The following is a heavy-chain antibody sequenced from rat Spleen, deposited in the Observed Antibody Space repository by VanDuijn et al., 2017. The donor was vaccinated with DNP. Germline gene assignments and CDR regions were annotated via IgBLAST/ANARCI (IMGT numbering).Heavy chain of an antibody. Sequence: EVQLVESGGGLVQPGRSLKLSCAASGFTFSDYYMAWVRQAPTKGLEWVAYTSYDGGSTYNGDSVKGRFTISRDNAKSTLYLQMNSLRSEDTATYYCARASGGARWYFDFWGPGTMVTVSS. CDR3: ARASGGARWYFDF. D-gene: IGHD1-4*01. J-gene: IGHJ1*01. CDR2: TSYDGGST. V-gene: IGHV5-22*01. CDR1: GFTFSDYY.